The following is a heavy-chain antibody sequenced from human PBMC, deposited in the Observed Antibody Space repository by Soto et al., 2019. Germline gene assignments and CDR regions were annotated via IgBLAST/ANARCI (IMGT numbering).Heavy chain of an antibody. CDR3: ARGDRGGFDL. J-gene: IGHJ3*01. D-gene: IGHD3-10*01. CDR2: VHSDGTTT. Sequence: EVQLVESGGGLVQPGASLRLSCAASGFTFDYYWMHWVRQAPGKGLVWVSRVHSDGTTTAYADSVKGRFTISRDNARNTVSLQMSSLRAEDTAIYYCARGDRGGFDLWGHGTVVTVSS. V-gene: IGHV3-74*01. CDR1: GFTFDYYW.